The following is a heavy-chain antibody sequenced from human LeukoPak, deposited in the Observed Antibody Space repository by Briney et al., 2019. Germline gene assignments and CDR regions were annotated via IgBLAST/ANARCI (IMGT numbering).Heavy chain of an antibody. V-gene: IGHV4-39*02. CDR2: IYYSGST. CDR1: GGSISSSSYY. Sequence: PSETLSLTCTVSGGSISSSSYYWGWIRQPPGKGLEWIGSIYYSGSTYYNPSLKSRVTISVDTSKNQFSLKLSSVTAADTAVYYCAREYSSSWYCDYWGQGTLVTVSS. D-gene: IGHD6-13*01. J-gene: IGHJ4*02. CDR3: AREYSSSWYCDY.